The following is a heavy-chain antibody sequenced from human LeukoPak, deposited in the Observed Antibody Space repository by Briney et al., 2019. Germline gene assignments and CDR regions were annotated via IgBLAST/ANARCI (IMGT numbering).Heavy chain of an antibody. CDR1: GGSISSYY. CDR2: IYYSGST. CDR3: ARDVRNYYDSSGYYLFDY. V-gene: IGHV4-59*12. D-gene: IGHD3-22*01. J-gene: IGHJ4*02. Sequence: SETLSLTCTVSGGSISSYYWSWIRQPPGKGLEWVGYIYYSGSTNYNPSLKSRVTISMGTPKNQFSLKLSSVTAADTAVYYCARDVRNYYDSSGYYLFDYWGQGTLVTVSS.